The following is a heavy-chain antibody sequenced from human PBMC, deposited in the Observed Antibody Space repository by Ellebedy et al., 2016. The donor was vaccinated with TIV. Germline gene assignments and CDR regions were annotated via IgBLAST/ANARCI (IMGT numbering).Heavy chain of an antibody. Sequence: SQTLSLTCGISGHSVSSSTATWNWIRQSPSRGLEWLARTFYRSKWHNDYADSVKSRITINADTSKSQVSLQLKSVTPEDTAVYYCARGGYSGNLDYWGPGTLVTVSS. J-gene: IGHJ4*02. CDR3: ARGGYSGNLDY. D-gene: IGHD5-18*01. CDR2: TFYRSKWHN. CDR1: GHSVSSSTAT. V-gene: IGHV6-1*01.